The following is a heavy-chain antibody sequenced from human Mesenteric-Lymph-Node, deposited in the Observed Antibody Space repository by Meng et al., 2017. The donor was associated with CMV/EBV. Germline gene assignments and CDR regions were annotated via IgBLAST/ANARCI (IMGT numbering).Heavy chain of an antibody. V-gene: IGHV1-69*06. D-gene: IGHD5-12*01. Sequence: AISWVRQTPGQGLEWMGGIIPIFGTANYAQKFQGRVTITADKSTSTAYMELSSLRSEDTAMYYCARDIVEYSGYGMDLYYYYYGMDVWGQGTMVTVSS. CDR2: IIPIFGTA. J-gene: IGHJ6*02. CDR1: A. CDR3: ARDIVEYSGYGMDLYYYYYGMDV.